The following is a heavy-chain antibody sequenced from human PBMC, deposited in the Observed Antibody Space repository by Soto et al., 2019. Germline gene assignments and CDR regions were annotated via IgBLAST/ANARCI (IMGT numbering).Heavy chain of an antibody. J-gene: IGHJ6*02. CDR1: GDTFNRYA. CDR2: VIDIFYTA. Sequence: SVKVSCKASGDTFNRYAISWVRQAPGPALQWLGGVIDIFYTANYAQKLQARVTMTADESASTAYVELRGLRSEDTAVYYCASVGYWNTTNGLFYYYYYGMDVWGQGTTVTVSS. CDR3: ASVGYWNTTNGLFYYYYYGMDV. V-gene: IGHV1-69*13. D-gene: IGHD2-15*01.